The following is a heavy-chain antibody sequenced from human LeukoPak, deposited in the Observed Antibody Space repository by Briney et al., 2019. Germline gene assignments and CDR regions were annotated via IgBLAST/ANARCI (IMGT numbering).Heavy chain of an antibody. J-gene: IGHJ3*02. V-gene: IGHV3-30*03. Sequence: GGSLRLSCAASGFTFINYAMHWVRQAPGKGLEWVAVISYDGSDKYYVDSVKGRFTISRDNSKNTLYLQMNSLRAEDTAVYLCARDLGLAYYESYFDIWGQGTMVTVSS. CDR2: ISYDGSDK. D-gene: IGHD3-22*01. CDR3: ARDLGLAYYESYFDI. CDR1: GFTFINYA.